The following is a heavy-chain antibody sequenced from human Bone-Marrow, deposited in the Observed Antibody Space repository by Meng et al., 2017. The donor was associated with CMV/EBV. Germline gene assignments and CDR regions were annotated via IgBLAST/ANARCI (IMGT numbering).Heavy chain of an antibody. CDR3: ARDMIASRPGWFDP. V-gene: IGHV1-18*01. Sequence: KASGYTFTTYGLSWVRQAPGQGLAWMGWISNYNGNTNYAQKFQDRVTMTTDASTSIAYMELRSLRFDDTAIYYCARDMIASRPGWFDPWGQGTLVTVSS. J-gene: IGHJ5*02. CDR1: GYTFTTYG. D-gene: IGHD6-6*01. CDR2: ISNYNGNT.